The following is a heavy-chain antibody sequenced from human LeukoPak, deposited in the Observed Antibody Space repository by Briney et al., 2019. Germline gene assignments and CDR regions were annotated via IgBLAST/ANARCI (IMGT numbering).Heavy chain of an antibody. CDR3: ARAETLWWGNDY. J-gene: IGHJ4*02. CDR2: ISSSSSYI. D-gene: IGHD2-21*01. V-gene: IGHV3-21*01. Sequence: GGSLRLSCTASGFTFSSYSMNWVRQAPGKGLEWVSSISSSSSYIYHADSVKGRFTISRDNAKNSLYLQMNSLRAEDTAVYYCARAETLWWGNDYWGQGTLVTVSS. CDR1: GFTFSSYS.